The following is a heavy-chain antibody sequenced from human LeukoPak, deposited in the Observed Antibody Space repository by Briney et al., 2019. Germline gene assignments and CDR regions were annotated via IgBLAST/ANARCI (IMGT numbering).Heavy chain of an antibody. V-gene: IGHV3-74*01. D-gene: IGHD5-18*01. CDR1: GFTSTTYW. Sequence: GGSLRLSCAASGFTSTTYWMHWVRQAPGKGLVWVSHINSDGSITSYADSVKGRFTISRDNAKNTLYLQMNSLRAEDTAVYYCARDAVDTANAVWGQGTTVTVSS. J-gene: IGHJ6*02. CDR3: ARDAVDTANAV. CDR2: INSDGSIT.